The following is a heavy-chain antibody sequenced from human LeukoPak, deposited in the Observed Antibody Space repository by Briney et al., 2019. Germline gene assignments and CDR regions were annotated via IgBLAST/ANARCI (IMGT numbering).Heavy chain of an antibody. J-gene: IGHJ6*03. D-gene: IGHD2-2*01. CDR1: GGSFSGYY. CDR3: ARGISSSYVFDMDV. Sequence: SETLSLTCAVYGGSFSGYYWSWIRQPPGKGLEWIGEINHSGSTNYNPSLKSRVTISVDTSKNQFSLKLSSVTAADTAVYYCARGISSSYVFDMDVWGKGSTVTVSS. V-gene: IGHV4-34*01. CDR2: INHSGST.